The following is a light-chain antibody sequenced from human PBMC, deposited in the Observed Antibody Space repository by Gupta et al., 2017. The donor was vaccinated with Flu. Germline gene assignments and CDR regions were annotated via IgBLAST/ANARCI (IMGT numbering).Light chain of an antibody. V-gene: IGKV3-20*01. CDR3: KQDGRYLWT. Sequence: IVLQPSPGPLSLSPGDSAPLSCRASQSVTSNSLAWYQQTPGQAPRRLIDKRSSRPAGIPDRFGGSGSGTDFTLTISRVETEDVVVYYCKQDGRYLWTFGQGTKVEIK. CDR1: QSVTSNS. J-gene: IGKJ1*01. CDR2: KRS.